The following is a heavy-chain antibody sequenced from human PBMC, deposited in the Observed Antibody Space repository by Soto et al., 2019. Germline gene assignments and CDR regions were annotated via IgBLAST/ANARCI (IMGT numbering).Heavy chain of an antibody. V-gene: IGHV3-33*01. CDR1: GFTFSSYG. J-gene: IGHJ6*02. CDR2: IWYDGSNK. CDR3: ARDLAAAGKGRDV. Sequence: QVQLVESGGGVVQPGRSLRLSCAASGFTFSSYGMHWVRQAPGKGLEWVAVIWYDGSNKYYADSVKGRFTISRDNSKNTLYLQINSLRAEDTAVYYCARDLAAAGKGRDVWGQGTTVTVSS. D-gene: IGHD6-13*01.